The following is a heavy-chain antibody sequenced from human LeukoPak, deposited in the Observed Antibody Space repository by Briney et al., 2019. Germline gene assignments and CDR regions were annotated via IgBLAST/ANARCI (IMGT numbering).Heavy chain of an antibody. CDR2: INPSGGST. CDR1: GYTFTNYY. D-gene: IGHD2-15*01. CDR3: AREVCGSSCYYSY. V-gene: IGHV1-46*01. J-gene: IGHJ4*02. Sequence: ASVKVPCKASGYTFTNYYMHWVRQAPGQGLEWLGIINPSGGSTRYRQKFQGRVTMTRDTSTSTVYMELSSLRFEDTAVYYCAREVCGSSCYYSYWGQGTLVTVSS.